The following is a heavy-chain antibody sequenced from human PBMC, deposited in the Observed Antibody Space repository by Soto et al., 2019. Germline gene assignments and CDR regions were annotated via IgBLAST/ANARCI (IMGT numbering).Heavy chain of an antibody. J-gene: IGHJ6*02. CDR3: AKGVVVVPAAPTYYYYGMDV. Sequence: PGGSLRLSCAASGFTFSSYAMSWVRQAPGKGLEWVSAISGSGGSTYYADSVKGRFTISRDNSKNTLYLQMNSLRAEDTAVYYCAKGVVVVPAAPTYYYYGMDVWGQGTTVTVSS. CDR2: ISGSGGST. D-gene: IGHD2-2*01. CDR1: GFTFSSYA. V-gene: IGHV3-23*01.